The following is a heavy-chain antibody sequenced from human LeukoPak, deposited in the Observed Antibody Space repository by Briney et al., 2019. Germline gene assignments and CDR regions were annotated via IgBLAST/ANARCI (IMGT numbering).Heavy chain of an antibody. CDR1: GGSISSGSYY. J-gene: IGHJ6*03. Sequence: PSETLSLTCTVSGGSISSGSYYWTWIRQPAGKGLEWIGRIYTSGSTNYNPSLKSRVTMSVDTSKNQFSLKLSSVTAADTAVYYCARDIDEYYYYMDVWGKGTTVTISS. V-gene: IGHV4-61*02. D-gene: IGHD2-15*01. CDR2: IYTSGST. CDR3: ARDIDEYYYYMDV.